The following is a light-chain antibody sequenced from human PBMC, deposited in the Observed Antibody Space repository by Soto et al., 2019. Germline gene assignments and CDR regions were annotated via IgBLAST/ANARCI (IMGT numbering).Light chain of an antibody. Sequence: EMVMTQSPATLSVSPGERATLSCRASQSVSSNLAWYQQKPGQAPRLLIYDASNRATGIPARFSGSGSGTDFTLTISSLEPEDFAVYYCQHRSNWPLTFGGGTKVDIK. J-gene: IGKJ4*01. CDR2: DAS. CDR3: QHRSNWPLT. CDR1: QSVSSN. V-gene: IGKV3-11*01.